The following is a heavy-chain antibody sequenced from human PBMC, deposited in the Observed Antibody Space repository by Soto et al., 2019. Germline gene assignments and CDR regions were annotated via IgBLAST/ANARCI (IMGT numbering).Heavy chain of an antibody. Sequence: QVQLVQSGAEVKKPGSSVKVSCKTSGVSFNNNGIGWVRQAPGHGLEWMGGVSPPFRTSNYARKFQGRISMTADASTGTVNMELSRLTSEDTAQYYCARVLYYGSGSYSPYGMDVWGQGTTVTVSS. CDR3: ARVLYYGSGSYSPYGMDV. CDR2: VSPPFRTS. V-gene: IGHV1-69*01. D-gene: IGHD3-10*01. CDR1: GVSFNNNG. J-gene: IGHJ6*02.